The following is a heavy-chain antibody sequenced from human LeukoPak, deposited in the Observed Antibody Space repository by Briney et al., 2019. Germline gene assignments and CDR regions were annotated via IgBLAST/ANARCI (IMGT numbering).Heavy chain of an antibody. J-gene: IGHJ4*02. CDR2: IYTTGST. V-gene: IGHV4-4*07. Sequence: SETLSLTCTVSGGSISNYYWSWIRQPAGKGLEWIGRIYTTGSTNYNPSLKSRVTMSVDTSQNQFSLKLGSVTAADTALYFCASYTASGAYFGQWGQGTLVTVSS. CDR1: GGSISNYY. CDR3: ASYTASGAYFGQ. D-gene: IGHD3-16*01.